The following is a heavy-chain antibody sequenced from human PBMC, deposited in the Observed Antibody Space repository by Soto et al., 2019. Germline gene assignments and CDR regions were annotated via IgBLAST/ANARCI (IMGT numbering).Heavy chain of an antibody. D-gene: IGHD3-22*01. V-gene: IGHV3-30-3*01. CDR2: ISYDGSNK. CDR1: GFTFSSYA. J-gene: IGHJ4*02. Sequence: PGGSLRLSCAASGFTFSSYAMHWVRQAPGKGLEWVAVISYDGSNKYYADSVKGRFTISRDNSKNTLYLQMNSLRAEDTAVYYCARDLHYYDSSGYQTIDDWGQGTLVTAPQ. CDR3: ARDLHYYDSSGYQTIDD.